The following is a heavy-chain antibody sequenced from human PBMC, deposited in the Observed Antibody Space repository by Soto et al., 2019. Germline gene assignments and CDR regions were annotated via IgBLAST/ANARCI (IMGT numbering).Heavy chain of an antibody. D-gene: IGHD3-10*01. Sequence: DSVKVSCKASGYTFTSYAMHWVRQAPGQRLEWMGWINAGNGNTKYSQKFQGRVTITRDTSASTAYMELSSLRSEDTAVYYCARFWEKIAWFGELSRWGQGTLVTVSA. J-gene: IGHJ4*02. CDR1: GYTFTSYA. CDR2: INAGNGNT. V-gene: IGHV1-3*01. CDR3: ARFWEKIAWFGELSR.